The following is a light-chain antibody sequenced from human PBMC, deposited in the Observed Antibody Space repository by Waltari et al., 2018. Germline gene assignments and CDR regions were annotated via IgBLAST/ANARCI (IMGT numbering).Light chain of an antibody. CDR2: KTS. V-gene: IGKV1-5*03. Sequence: TCRPSQGISIWLVLYHQNPGKAPKLLIFKTSSLESGVPSRFSGRGSGTDFTLTISSLQPEDYATYYCQQYYSYPRTFGQGTKVEIK. CDR1: QGISIW. J-gene: IGKJ1*01. CDR3: QQYYSYPRT.